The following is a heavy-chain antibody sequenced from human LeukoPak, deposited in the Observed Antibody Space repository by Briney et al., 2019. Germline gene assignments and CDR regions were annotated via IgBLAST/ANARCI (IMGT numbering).Heavy chain of an antibody. Sequence: GGSLRLSCAASGFTFSSYAMSWVRQAPGKGLEWVSAISGSGGSTYYADSVKGRFTISRDNAKNSLYLQMNSLRAEDTALYYCAKAAGIVGATSAFDIWGQGTMVTVSS. CDR1: GFTFSSYA. J-gene: IGHJ3*02. D-gene: IGHD1-26*01. CDR2: ISGSGGST. V-gene: IGHV3-23*01. CDR3: AKAAGIVGATSAFDI.